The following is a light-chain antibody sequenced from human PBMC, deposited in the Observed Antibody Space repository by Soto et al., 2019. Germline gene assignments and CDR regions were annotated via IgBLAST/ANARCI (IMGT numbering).Light chain of an antibody. Sequence: EIMMTPSPAPLSVSPGGKVILSFRGSQSFSTNLAWYQYIPGQAPRLLIYAASTRATGIPARFSGSGSGTDFTLSITSLQSEDYAVYYCHQYNNWPPWTFGQGTKV. CDR3: HQYNNWPPWT. CDR1: QSFSTN. V-gene: IGKV3-15*01. J-gene: IGKJ1*01. CDR2: AAS.